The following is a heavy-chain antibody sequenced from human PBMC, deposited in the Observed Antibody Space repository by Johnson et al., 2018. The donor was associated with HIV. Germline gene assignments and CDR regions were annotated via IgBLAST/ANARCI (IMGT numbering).Heavy chain of an antibody. CDR1: GFAFSDYY. D-gene: IGHD6-13*01. CDR3: ARGIAARVAFDI. CDR2: ISSGSHTI. Sequence: QVQLVESGGGVVRPGGSLRLSCAASGFAFSDYYMAWIRQAPGKGLEWVSFISSGSHTIYYADSVKGRFTISRDNAKNSLYLQMNSLRAEDTAVYYCARGIAARVAFDIWGQGTMVTVSS. J-gene: IGHJ3*02. V-gene: IGHV3-11*04.